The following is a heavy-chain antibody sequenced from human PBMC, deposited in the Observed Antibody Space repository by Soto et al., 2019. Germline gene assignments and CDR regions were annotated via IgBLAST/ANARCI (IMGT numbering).Heavy chain of an antibody. V-gene: IGHV3-73*01. CDR2: IRSKANSYAT. CDR1: GFTFSGSA. J-gene: IGHJ4*02. Sequence: PGGSLRLSCAASGFTFSGSAMHWVRQASGKGLEWVGRIRSKANSYATAYAASVKGRFTISRDDSKNTAYLQMNSLKTEDTAVYYCTSLYSGSYLGLREADYWGQGT. D-gene: IGHD1-26*01. CDR3: TSLYSGSYLGLREADY.